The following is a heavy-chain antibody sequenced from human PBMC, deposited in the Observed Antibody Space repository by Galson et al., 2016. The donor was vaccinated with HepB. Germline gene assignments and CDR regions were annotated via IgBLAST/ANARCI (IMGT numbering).Heavy chain of an antibody. V-gene: IGHV3-23*01. CDR3: AKDLDLEMATCFDF. J-gene: IGHJ4*02. CDR2: ISGSGGRR. D-gene: IGHD5-24*01. Sequence: SLRLSCAASGFTFSSFAMSWVRQAPGKALEWVSVISGSGGRRYYADSVKGRFTISRDNSKNTLYLQMKSLRAEDTAVYYCAKDLDLEMATCFDFWGQGALVTVS. CDR1: GFTFSSFA.